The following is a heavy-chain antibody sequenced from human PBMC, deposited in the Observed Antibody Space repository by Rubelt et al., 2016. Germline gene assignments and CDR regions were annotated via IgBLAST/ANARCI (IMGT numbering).Heavy chain of an antibody. J-gene: IGHJ4*02. D-gene: IGHD2-2*01. Sequence: QVQLVQSGAEVKKPGSSVKVSCKASGGTFSSYAISWVRQAPGQGLEWMGRIIPILGIANYAQKFQGRGTITADKCTSTAYMELSSLRSEDTAVYYCARDDCSSTSCSPQGWGQGTLVTVSS. V-gene: IGHV1-69*09. CDR2: IIPILGIA. CDR1: GGTFSSYA. CDR3: ARDDCSSTSCSPQG.